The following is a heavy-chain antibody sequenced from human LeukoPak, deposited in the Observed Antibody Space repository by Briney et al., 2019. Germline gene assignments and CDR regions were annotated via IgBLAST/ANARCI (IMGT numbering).Heavy chain of an antibody. CDR3: ARDYGDPYYYYGMDV. D-gene: IGHD4-17*01. Sequence: GGSLRLSCAASGFTVSSNYMSWVRQAPGKGLEWVSVICSGGSTYYADSVKGRFTISRDNSKNTLYLQMNSLRAEDTAVYYCARDYGDPYYYYGMDVWGQGTTVTVSS. V-gene: IGHV3-66*01. J-gene: IGHJ6*02. CDR1: GFTVSSNY. CDR2: ICSGGST.